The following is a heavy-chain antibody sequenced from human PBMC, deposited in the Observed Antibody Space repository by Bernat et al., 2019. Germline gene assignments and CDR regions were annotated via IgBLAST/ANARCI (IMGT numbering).Heavy chain of an antibody. CDR1: GYTFTSYY. V-gene: IGHV1-46*01. Sequence: QVQLVQSGAEVKKSGASVKVSCKASGYTFTSYYMHWVRQAPGQGLEWMGIINPSGGSTSYAQKFQGRVTMTRDTSTSTVYMELSSLRSEDTAVYYCARSHELGFGEPIYYYYGMDVWGQGTTVTVSS. CDR2: INPSGGST. D-gene: IGHD3-10*01. CDR3: ARSHELGFGEPIYYYYGMDV. J-gene: IGHJ6*02.